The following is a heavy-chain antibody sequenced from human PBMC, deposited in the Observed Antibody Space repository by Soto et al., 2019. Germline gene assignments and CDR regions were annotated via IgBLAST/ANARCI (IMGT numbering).Heavy chain of an antibody. CDR1: GGSISSSSYY. D-gene: IGHD4-17*01. J-gene: IGHJ3*02. Sequence: SETLSLTCTVSGGSISSSSYYWGWIRQPQGKGLEWIGSIYYSGSTYYNPSLKSRVTISVDTSKNQFSLKLSSVTAADTAVYYCARRGADYGDYVLYKDAFDIWGQGTMVT. V-gene: IGHV4-39*01. CDR3: ARRGADYGDYVLYKDAFDI. CDR2: IYYSGST.